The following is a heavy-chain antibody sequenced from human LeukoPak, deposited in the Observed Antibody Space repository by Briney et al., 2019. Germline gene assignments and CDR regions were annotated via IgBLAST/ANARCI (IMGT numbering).Heavy chain of an antibody. CDR1: GYSFPTYW. CDR3: ARKSRADY. Sequence: GESLKISCKGSGYSFPTYWIGWVRQMPGKGLEWMGIIYPGASETRYSPSFQGQVTISADKSISTAYLQWSRLKASDTAMYYCARKSRADYWGQGTLVTVSS. V-gene: IGHV5-51*01. CDR2: IYPGASET. J-gene: IGHJ4*02.